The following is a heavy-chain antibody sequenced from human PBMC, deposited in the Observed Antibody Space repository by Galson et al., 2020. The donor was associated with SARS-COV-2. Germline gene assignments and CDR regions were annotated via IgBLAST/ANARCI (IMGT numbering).Heavy chain of an antibody. Sequence: GGSLRLSCAASGFTFSSYGMHWVRQAPGKGLEWVADIWYDGNNKYYADSVKGRFTISRDNSKNTLYLQMNSLRAEDTAVYYCARDHAVGDFDWSVGYWGQGTLVTVSS. CDR1: GFTFSSYG. V-gene: IGHV3-33*01. CDR3: ARDHAVGDFDWSVGY. D-gene: IGHD3-9*01. J-gene: IGHJ4*02. CDR2: IWYDGNNK.